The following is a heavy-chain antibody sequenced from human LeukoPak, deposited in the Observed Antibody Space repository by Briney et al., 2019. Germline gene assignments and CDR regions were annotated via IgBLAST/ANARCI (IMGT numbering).Heavy chain of an antibody. CDR2: INSDGSST. CDR1: GFTFSSYW. CDR3: ARDVGYWNDDDY. J-gene: IGHJ4*02. V-gene: IGHV3-74*01. D-gene: IGHD1-1*01. Sequence: GGSLRLSCAASGFTFSSYWMHWVRQAPGKGLVWVSRINSDGSSTSYADSVKGRFAISRDNAKNTLYLQMNSLRAEDTAVYYCARDVGYWNDDDYWGQGTLVTVSS.